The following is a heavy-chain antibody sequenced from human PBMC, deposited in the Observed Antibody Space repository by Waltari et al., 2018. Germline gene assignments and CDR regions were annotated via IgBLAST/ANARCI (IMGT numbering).Heavy chain of an antibody. V-gene: IGHV3-30*18. CDR2: IWYDGSNK. CDR1: GFTFSSYG. D-gene: IGHD5-12*01. J-gene: IGHJ2*01. CDR3: AKGGIVATPYDL. Sequence: QVQLVESGGGVVQPGRSLRLSCAASGFTFSSYGMHWVRQAPGKGLEWVAVIWYDGSNKYYADSVKGRFTISRDNSKNTLYLQMNSLRAEDTAMYYCAKGGIVATPYDLWGRGTLVTVSS.